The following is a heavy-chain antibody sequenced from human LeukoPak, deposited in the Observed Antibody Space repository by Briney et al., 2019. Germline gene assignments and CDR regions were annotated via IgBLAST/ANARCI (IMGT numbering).Heavy chain of an antibody. CDR3: ARDPGIAAADTKGDY. CDR1: GFTFSSYS. Sequence: GGSLRLSCAASGFTFSSYSMNWVRQAPGKGLEWVSSISSSSSYIYYADSVKGRFTISRDNAKNSLYLQMNSLRAEDTAVYYCARDPGIAAADTKGDYWGQGTLVTVSS. D-gene: IGHD6-13*01. J-gene: IGHJ4*02. CDR2: ISSSSSYI. V-gene: IGHV3-21*01.